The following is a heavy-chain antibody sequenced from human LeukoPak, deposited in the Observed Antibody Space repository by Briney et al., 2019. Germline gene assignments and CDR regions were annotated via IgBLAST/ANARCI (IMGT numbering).Heavy chain of an antibody. CDR1: GYTVTGYY. Sequence: ASVKVSCKASGYTVTGYYMHWVRQAPGLGLEWMGWINPNSGGTNYAQKFQGRVTMTRDTSISTAYMELSRLRSDDTAVYYCARGLTGYCSGGSCYVLNAFDIWGQGTMVTVSS. CDR3: ARGLTGYCSGGSCYVLNAFDI. J-gene: IGHJ3*02. V-gene: IGHV1-2*02. D-gene: IGHD2-15*01. CDR2: INPNSGGT.